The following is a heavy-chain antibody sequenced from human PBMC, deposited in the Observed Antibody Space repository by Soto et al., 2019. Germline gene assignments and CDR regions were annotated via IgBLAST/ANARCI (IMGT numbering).Heavy chain of an antibody. J-gene: IGHJ4*02. CDR1: GYTFTSYY. D-gene: IGHD3-22*01. CDR2: INPSGGST. CDR3: ARETTYYXXXGYYFYGY. V-gene: IGHV1-46*03. Sequence: QVQLVQSGAEVKKPGASVKVSCKASGYTFTSYYMHWVRQAPGQGLEWMGIINPSGGSTSYAQKFQGRVTMTRDTSTSTVYMERSSLRSEDTAVYYCARETTYYXXXGYYFYGYWGQGTLVTVSS.